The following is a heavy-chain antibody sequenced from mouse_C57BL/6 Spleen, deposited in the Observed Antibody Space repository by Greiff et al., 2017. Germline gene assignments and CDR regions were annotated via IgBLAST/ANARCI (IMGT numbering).Heavy chain of an antibody. D-gene: IGHD1-1*01. CDR3: ARGGYYGSSRYAMDY. CDR2: ISSGSSTI. CDR1: GFTFSDYG. Sequence: EVQGVESGGGLVKPGGSLKLSCAASGFTFSDYGMHWVRQAPEKGLEWVAYISSGSSTIYYADTVKGRFTISRDNAKNTLFLQMTSLRSEDTAMYYCARGGYYGSSRYAMDYWGQGTSVTVSS. J-gene: IGHJ4*01. V-gene: IGHV5-17*01.